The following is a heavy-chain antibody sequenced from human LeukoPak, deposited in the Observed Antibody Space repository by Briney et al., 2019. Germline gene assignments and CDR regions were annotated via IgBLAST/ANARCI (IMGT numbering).Heavy chain of an antibody. D-gene: IGHD2-15*01. CDR3: ARVNVGGRLDY. CDR1: GYTFISYQ. CDR2: INPSGGST. J-gene: IGHJ4*02. Sequence: ASVKVSCKASGYTFISYQMHWVRQAPGQGLEWIGIINPSGGSTTYAQKFQGRVTMTRGTSTSTVYMELISLRSDDTAVYYCARVNVGGRLDYWGQGTLVTVSS. V-gene: IGHV1-46*01.